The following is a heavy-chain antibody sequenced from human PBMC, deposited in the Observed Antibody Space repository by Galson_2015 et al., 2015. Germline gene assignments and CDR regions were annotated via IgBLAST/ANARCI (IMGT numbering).Heavy chain of an antibody. CDR3: ARDPVDGSGHFDY. V-gene: IGHV3-74*01. Sequence: SLRLSCAASGFTFSSYWMHWVRQVPGKGLMWVSRIKGDGSSIIYADSVKGRFTISRDNTKNTVWLQMNSLRVGDTAVYYCARDPVDGSGHFDYWGQGTLVTVSS. CDR2: IKGDGSSI. D-gene: IGHD6-19*01. CDR1: GFTFSSYW. J-gene: IGHJ4*02.